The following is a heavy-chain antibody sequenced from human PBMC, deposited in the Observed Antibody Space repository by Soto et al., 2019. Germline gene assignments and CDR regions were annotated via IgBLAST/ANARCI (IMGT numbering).Heavy chain of an antibody. V-gene: IGHV1-3*01. D-gene: IGHD6-6*01. Sequence: ASVKVSCKASGYTFTSYAIHLLRQAPGQRLEWMGWINGGAGDTRYSVNFQGRVTFTRDTAATTAFMDLSSLSSADTAIYYCARSPSRMAAETQLDPWGQGTLVTVSS. CDR1: GYTFTSYA. CDR3: ARSPSRMAAETQLDP. CDR2: INGGAGDT. J-gene: IGHJ5*02.